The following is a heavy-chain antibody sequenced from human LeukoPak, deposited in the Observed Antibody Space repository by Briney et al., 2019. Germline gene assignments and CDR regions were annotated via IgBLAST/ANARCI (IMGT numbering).Heavy chain of an antibody. CDR3: ASDVEDGSGSFLYYFDY. CDR1: GGTFSSYA. J-gene: IGHJ4*02. V-gene: IGHV1-69*13. D-gene: IGHD3-10*01. Sequence: SVKVSCKASGGTFSSYAISWVRQAPGQGLEWMGGIIPIFGTANYAQKFQGRVTITADESTSTAYMELSSQRSEDTAVYYCASDVEDGSGSFLYYFDYWGQGTLVTVSS. CDR2: IIPIFGTA.